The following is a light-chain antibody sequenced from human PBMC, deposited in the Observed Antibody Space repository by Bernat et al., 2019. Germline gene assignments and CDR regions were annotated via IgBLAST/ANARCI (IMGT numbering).Light chain of an antibody. V-gene: IGLV3-1*01. CDR3: QAWDSSTGV. CDR2: RDN. Sequence: SYELTQPPSVSVSPGQTASITCSGDRLANTCWYQQKPGQSPVVVIFRDNKRPSGLPERFSGSNSGNTATLTIIGTQAMDEADYYCQAWDSSTGVFGGGTKLTVL. CDR1: RLAN. J-gene: IGLJ3*02.